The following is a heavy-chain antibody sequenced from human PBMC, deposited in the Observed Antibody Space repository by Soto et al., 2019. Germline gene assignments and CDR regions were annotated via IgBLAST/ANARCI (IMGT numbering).Heavy chain of an antibody. D-gene: IGHD5-18*01. Sequence: SVKVSCKASGYTFTSYGISWVRQAPGQGLEWMGWISAYNGNTNYAQKLQGRVTMTTDTSTSTAYMELRSLRSDDTAVYYCARLEPRYSYGFRNYGMDVWGQGTTVTVSS. CDR3: ARLEPRYSYGFRNYGMDV. V-gene: IGHV1-18*01. J-gene: IGHJ6*02. CDR1: GYTFTSYG. CDR2: ISAYNGNT.